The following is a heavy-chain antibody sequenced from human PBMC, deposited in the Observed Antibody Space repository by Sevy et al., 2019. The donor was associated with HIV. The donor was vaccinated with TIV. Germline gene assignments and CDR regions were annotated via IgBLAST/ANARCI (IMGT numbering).Heavy chain of an antibody. J-gene: IGHJ6*02. CDR2: INPSGGSK. D-gene: IGHD3-3*01. V-gene: IGHV1-46*01. CDR3: ARELYYDFWSGYLQPEYYYYGMDV. Sequence: ASVKVSCKASGYTFTSYYMHWVRQAPGQGLEWMGIINPSGGSKSYAQTFQGRVTMTRDTSTSTVYMELSSLRSEDTAVYYCARELYYDFWSGYLQPEYYYYGMDVWGQGTTVTVSS. CDR1: GYTFTSYY.